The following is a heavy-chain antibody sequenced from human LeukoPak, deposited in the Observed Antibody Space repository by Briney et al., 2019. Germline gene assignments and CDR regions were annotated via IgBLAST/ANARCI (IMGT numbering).Heavy chain of an antibody. V-gene: IGHV3-66*02. CDR3: ARDEWELLRAY. D-gene: IGHD1-26*01. Sequence: PGGSLRPSCAASGLTVSSNYMGWVRQAPGKGLEWLSIIYSGGSTYYADSVKGRFTISRDNSKNTLYLQMNSLRAEDTAVYYCARDEWELLRAYWGQGTPVTVSS. CDR1: GLTVSSNY. CDR2: IYSGGST. J-gene: IGHJ4*02.